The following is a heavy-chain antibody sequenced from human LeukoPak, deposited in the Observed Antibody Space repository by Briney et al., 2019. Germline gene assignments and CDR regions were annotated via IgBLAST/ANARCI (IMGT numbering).Heavy chain of an antibody. V-gene: IGHV1-3*01. CDR1: GYTFTTYA. J-gene: IGHJ5*02. CDR3: ARGRCSSTSCAPWWFDP. Sequence: GVSVKVSCKASGYTFTTYAVHWVRQAPGQRLEWMGWINAGNGNTKYSQKFQGRVTITRDTSASTAYMELSSLRSEDTAVYYCARGRCSSTSCAPWWFDPWGQGTLVTVSS. D-gene: IGHD2-2*01. CDR2: INAGNGNT.